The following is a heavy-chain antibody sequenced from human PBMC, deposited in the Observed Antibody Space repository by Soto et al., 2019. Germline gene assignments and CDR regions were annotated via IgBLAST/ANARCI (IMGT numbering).Heavy chain of an antibody. D-gene: IGHD2-15*01. J-gene: IGHJ6*03. CDR2: MWYDGSTK. CDR1: GFTFSSSG. CDR3: ARAKGGYCSVIDCYHHYYYMDV. V-gene: IGHV3-33*01. Sequence: QVQLVESGGGVVQPGGSLRLSCAASGFTFSSSGMHWVRQAPGKGLEWVAVMWYDGSTKNYADFVMGRFTVSRDNSRNTLFLQMNSLRVEDTAVYYGARAKGGYCSVIDCYHHYYYMDVWGKGTTVTVSS.